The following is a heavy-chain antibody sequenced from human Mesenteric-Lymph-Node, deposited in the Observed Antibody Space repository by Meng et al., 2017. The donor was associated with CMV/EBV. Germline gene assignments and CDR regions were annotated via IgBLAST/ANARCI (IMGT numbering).Heavy chain of an antibody. CDR2: ISAYNGNT. Sequence: TFINYGISWVRQAPGQGLEWMGWISAYNGNTNYAQKLQGRVTMTTDTSTSTAYMELRSLRSDDTAVYYCARDVARGVVVVPANWFDPWGQGTLVTVSS. J-gene: IGHJ5*02. CDR3: ARDVARGVVVVPANWFDP. V-gene: IGHV1-18*01. D-gene: IGHD2-2*01. CDR1: TFINYG.